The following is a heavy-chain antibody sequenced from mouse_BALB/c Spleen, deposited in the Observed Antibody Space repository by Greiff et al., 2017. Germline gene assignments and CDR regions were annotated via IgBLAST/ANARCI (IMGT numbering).Heavy chain of an antibody. V-gene: IGHV14-1*02. D-gene: IGHD1-1*01. CDR2: IDPENGNT. Sequence: VQLQQSGAELVRPGALVKLSCKASGFNIKDYYMHWVKQRPEQGLEWIGWIDPENGNTIYDPKFQGKASITADTSSNTAYLQLSSLTSEDTAVYYCAPHYYGTPFAYWGQGTLVTVSA. J-gene: IGHJ3*01. CDR1: GFNIKDYY. CDR3: APHYYGTPFAY.